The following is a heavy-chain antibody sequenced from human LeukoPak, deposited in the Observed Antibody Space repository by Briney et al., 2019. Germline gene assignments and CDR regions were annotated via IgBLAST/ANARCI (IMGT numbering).Heavy chain of an antibody. V-gene: IGHV3-74*01. CDR2: INSDGSAT. CDR3: ASDSPYYGMDV. J-gene: IGHJ6*02. Sequence: GGTLRLSCAASGFPFSSYWMHWVRQVPGKGLLWVSRINSDGSATIYADSVRGRFTISRDNAKNTLYLQMSGLRVEDTAVYHCASDSPYYGMDVWGQGTTVTVSS. CDR1: GFPFSSYW.